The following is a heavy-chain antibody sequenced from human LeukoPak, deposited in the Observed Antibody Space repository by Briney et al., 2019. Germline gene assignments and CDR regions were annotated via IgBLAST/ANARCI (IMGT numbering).Heavy chain of an antibody. Sequence: PSETLSLTCTLSGGSISSFHWSWIRQPPPRGLEWIGFNHNTGNTNYNPSLYSRVTISVDTSKNQFSLRLSSVTASDTAVYFCAKHVHCSGGSCYRYGMDVWGQGTTVTVSS. D-gene: IGHD2-15*01. CDR3: AKHVHCSGGSCYRYGMDV. CDR2: NHNTGNT. V-gene: IGHV4-59*08. J-gene: IGHJ6*02. CDR1: GGSISSFH.